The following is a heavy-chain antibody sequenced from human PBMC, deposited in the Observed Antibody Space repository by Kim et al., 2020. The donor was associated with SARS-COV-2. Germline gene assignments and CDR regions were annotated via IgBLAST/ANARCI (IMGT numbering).Heavy chain of an antibody. D-gene: IGHD6-19*01. CDR3: AFGVAGGDY. J-gene: IGHJ4*02. Sequence: GSTYYADSVKGRFTISRDNSKNTRYLQMNSLRAEDTAVYYCAFGVAGGDYWGQGTLVTVSS. V-gene: IGHV3-53*01. CDR2: GST.